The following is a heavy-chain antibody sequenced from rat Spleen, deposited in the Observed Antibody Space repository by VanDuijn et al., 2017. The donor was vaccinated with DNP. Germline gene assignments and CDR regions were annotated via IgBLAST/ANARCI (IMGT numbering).Heavy chain of an antibody. CDR2: INNEDYT. Sequence: DVQLQESGPGLVKPSQSLSLTCSVTGYSITGTYRWNWIRKFPGSKLEWMGYINNEDYTKYDPSLKSRISITRDTSKNQFFLQVNFVTTEDTATYYCARSTDCGCNWDYWGQGVMVTVSS. CDR1: GYSITGTYR. J-gene: IGHJ2*01. V-gene: IGHV3-3*01. D-gene: IGHD1-4*01. CDR3: ARSTDCGCNWDY.